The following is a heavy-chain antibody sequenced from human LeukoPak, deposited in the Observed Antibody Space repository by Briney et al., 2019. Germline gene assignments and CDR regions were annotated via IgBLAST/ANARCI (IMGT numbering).Heavy chain of an antibody. J-gene: IGHJ3*02. CDR3: ANPIAAADDAFDI. V-gene: IGHV3-30*18. CDR1: GFTFSSYG. CDR2: ISYDGSNK. Sequence: GGSLRLSCAASGFTFSSYGMHWVRQAPGKGLEWVAVISYDGSNKYYADSVKGRFTISRDNSKNTLYLQMNSLRAEDTAVYYCANPIAAADDAFDIWGQGTMVTVSS. D-gene: IGHD6-13*01.